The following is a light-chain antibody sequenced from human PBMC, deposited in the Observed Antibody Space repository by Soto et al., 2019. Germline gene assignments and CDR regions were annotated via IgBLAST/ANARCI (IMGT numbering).Light chain of an antibody. Sequence: DIRMTQSPSSVSASVGDRVTITCRASEDIRNYLAWFQQKPGKAPKTLIYAASNFQSGVPPKFSGSGAGTDFTLTINGLEPGDFATYFCQQYYIFPLTFGGGTNVEI. J-gene: IGKJ4*01. CDR2: AAS. V-gene: IGKV1-16*02. CDR3: QQYYIFPLT. CDR1: EDIRNY.